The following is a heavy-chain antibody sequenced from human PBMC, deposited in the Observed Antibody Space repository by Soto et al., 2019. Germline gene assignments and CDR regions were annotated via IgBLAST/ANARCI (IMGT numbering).Heavy chain of an antibody. Sequence: SETLSLTCTVSGGSISSYYWSWIRQPPGKGLEWIGYIYYSGSTNYNPSLKSRGTISLDTSKNQFYLRLTSVTAADTAVYYCARTVVDSSGYYGWFAPWGQGTLVTVSS. D-gene: IGHD3-22*01. CDR2: IYYSGST. CDR1: GGSISSYY. J-gene: IGHJ5*02. CDR3: ARTVVDSSGYYGWFAP. V-gene: IGHV4-59*01.